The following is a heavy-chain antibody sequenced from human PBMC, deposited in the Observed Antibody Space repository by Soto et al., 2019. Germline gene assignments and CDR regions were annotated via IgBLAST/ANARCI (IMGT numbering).Heavy chain of an antibody. J-gene: IGHJ4*02. CDR1: GYTFTSYY. CDR2: INPSGGST. V-gene: IGHV1-46*01. CDR3: ARDRGRRYYDSSGYYPYYFDY. D-gene: IGHD3-22*01. Sequence: ASVKVSCRASGYTFTSYYMHWVRQAPGQGLEWMGIINPSGGSTSYAQKFQGRVTMTRDTSTSTVYMELSSLRSEDTAVYYCARDRGRRYYDSSGYYPYYFDYWGQGTLVTVYS.